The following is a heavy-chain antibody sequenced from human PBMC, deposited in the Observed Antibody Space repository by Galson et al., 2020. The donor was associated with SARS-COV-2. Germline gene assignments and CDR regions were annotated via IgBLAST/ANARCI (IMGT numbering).Heavy chain of an antibody. CDR3: ARDRDTAMVFYDSSGHLDY. D-gene: IGHD5-18*01. CDR2: ISSSSSTI. Sequence: TGGSLRLSCAASGFTFSSYSMNWVRQAPGKGLEWVSYISSSSSTIYYADSVKGRFTISRDNAKNSLYLQMNSLRDEDTAVYYCARDRDTAMVFYDSSGHLDYWGQGTLVTVSS. V-gene: IGHV3-48*02. J-gene: IGHJ4*02. CDR1: GFTFSSYS.